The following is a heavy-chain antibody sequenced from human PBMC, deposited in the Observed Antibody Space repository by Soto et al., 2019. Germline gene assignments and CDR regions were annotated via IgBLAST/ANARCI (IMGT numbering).Heavy chain of an antibody. CDR3: ARDLNYYDSSGYYLNFDY. J-gene: IGHJ4*02. V-gene: IGHV3-33*01. CDR1: GFTFSSYG. CDR2: IWYDGSNK. D-gene: IGHD3-22*01. Sequence: LRLSCAASGFTFSSYGMHWVRQAPGKGLEWVAVIWYDGSNKYYADSVKGRFTISRDNSKNTLYLQMNSLRAEDTAVYYCARDLNYYDSSGYYLNFDYWGQGTLVTVSS.